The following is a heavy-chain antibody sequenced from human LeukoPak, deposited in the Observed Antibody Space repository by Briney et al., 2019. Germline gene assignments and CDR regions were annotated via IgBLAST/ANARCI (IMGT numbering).Heavy chain of an antibody. CDR3: APPPSATPFLFDY. V-gene: IGHV3-48*03. Sequence: PGGSLRLSCAASGFTFSSYEMNSVRQAPGKGLEWVSYISSSGSTIYYADSVKGRFTISRDNAKNSLYLQMNSLRAEDTAVYYCAPPPSATPFLFDYWGQGTLVTVSS. CDR1: GFTFSSYE. D-gene: IGHD2-15*01. CDR2: ISSSGSTI. J-gene: IGHJ4*02.